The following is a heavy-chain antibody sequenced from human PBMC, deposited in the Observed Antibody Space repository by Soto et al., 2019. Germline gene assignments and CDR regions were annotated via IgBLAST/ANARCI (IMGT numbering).Heavy chain of an antibody. V-gene: IGHV3-30-3*01. Sequence: QVQLVESGGGVVQPGGSLRLSCAASGFTFRSYAMHWVRQAPGKGLEWVAYISYDGGDQDYANSVKGRFTISRDNSKNTLYLQMNSLRIEDTPVYYCARETDGMDVWGQGTTVTVSS. CDR1: GFTFRSYA. CDR3: ARETDGMDV. CDR2: ISYDGGDQ. J-gene: IGHJ6*02. D-gene: IGHD2-21*02.